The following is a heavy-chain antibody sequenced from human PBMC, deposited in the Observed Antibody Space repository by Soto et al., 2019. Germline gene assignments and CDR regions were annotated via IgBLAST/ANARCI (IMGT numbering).Heavy chain of an antibody. D-gene: IGHD2-21*02. V-gene: IGHV2-5*02. CDR3: AHSRGGGNSAWFDP. CDR1: GFSLSTSGGG. J-gene: IGHJ5*02. Sequence: QITLKESGPTLVKPTQTLTLTCTFSGFSLSTSGGGVGWIRQPPGKALEWLALIYWDDDKRYSPSLKNRLTIPKDTSNDQVVLTRTNMDPVDTATYYCAHSRGGGNSAWFDPWGQGTLVTVSS. CDR2: IYWDDDK.